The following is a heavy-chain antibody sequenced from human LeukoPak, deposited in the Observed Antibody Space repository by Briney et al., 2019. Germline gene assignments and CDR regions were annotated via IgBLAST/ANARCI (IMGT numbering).Heavy chain of an antibody. Sequence: GGSLRLSCAASGFTVSSNYMSWVRQAPGKGLEWVSVIYSGGSTYYADSVKGRFTISRDNSKNTLYLQMNSLRAEDTAVYYCARAPPLSSDSAFDIWGQGTMVTVSS. CDR1: GFTVSSNY. V-gene: IGHV3-53*01. CDR3: ARAPPLSSDSAFDI. CDR2: IYSGGST. J-gene: IGHJ3*02. D-gene: IGHD6-19*01.